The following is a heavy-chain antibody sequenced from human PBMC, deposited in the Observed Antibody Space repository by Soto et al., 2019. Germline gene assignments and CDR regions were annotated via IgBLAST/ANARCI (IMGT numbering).Heavy chain of an antibody. D-gene: IGHD3-16*02. CDR1: GFTFSSYA. CDR2: ISGSGGST. CDR3: AKANSYDYIWGSYRPYCFDY. Sequence: GGSLRLSCAASGFTFSSYAMSWVRQAPGKGLEWVSAISGSGGSTYYADSVKGRFTISRDNSKNTLYLQMNSLRAEDTAVYYCAKANSYDYIWGSYRPYCFDYWGQGTLVTVSS. J-gene: IGHJ4*02. V-gene: IGHV3-23*01.